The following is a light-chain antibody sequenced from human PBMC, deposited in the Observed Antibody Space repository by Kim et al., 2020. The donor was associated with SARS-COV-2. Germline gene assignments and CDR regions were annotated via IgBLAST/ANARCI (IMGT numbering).Light chain of an antibody. CDR1: KLGDKY. Sequence: SSELTQPPSVSVSPGQTASITCSGDKLGDKYACWYQQKPGQSPVLVIYQDSKRPSGIPERFSGSNSGNTATLTISGTQAMDEADYYCKSRDSSGNVVFGGGTQLTVL. J-gene: IGLJ2*01. CDR2: QDS. V-gene: IGLV3-1*01. CDR3: KSRDSSGNVV.